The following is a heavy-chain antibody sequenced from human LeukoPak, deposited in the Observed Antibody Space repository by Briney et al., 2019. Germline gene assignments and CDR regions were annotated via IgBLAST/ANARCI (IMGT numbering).Heavy chain of an antibody. Sequence: GGSLRLSCAASGFTFSSYAMTWVRQAPGKGLEWVSALSASGDSTYYADSVKGRFTISRDNSKNTLYLQMNSLRPEDTAVYYCAKGGSSYSPGYWGQGTLVTVSS. CDR2: LSASGDST. J-gene: IGHJ4*02. V-gene: IGHV3-23*01. CDR1: GFTFSSYA. CDR3: AKGGSSYSPGY. D-gene: IGHD3-22*01.